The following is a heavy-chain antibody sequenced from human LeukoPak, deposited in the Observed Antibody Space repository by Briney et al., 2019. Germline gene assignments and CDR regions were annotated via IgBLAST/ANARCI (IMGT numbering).Heavy chain of an antibody. CDR2: IYYSGST. CDR3: ASQYSSGWFVDPEAAFDI. J-gene: IGHJ3*02. D-gene: IGHD6-19*01. V-gene: IGHV4-39*07. Sequence: SETLSLTCTVSGGSISSSSYYWGWIRQPPGKGLEWIGSIYYSGSTYYNPSLKSRVTISADTSKNQFSLKLSSVTAADTAVYYCASQYSSGWFVDPEAAFDIWGQGTMVTVSS. CDR1: GGSISSSSYY.